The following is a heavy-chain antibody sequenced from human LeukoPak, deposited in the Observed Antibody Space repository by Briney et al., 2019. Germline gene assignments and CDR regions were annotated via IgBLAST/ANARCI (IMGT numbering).Heavy chain of an antibody. CDR3: ARLYGYTYGHGGMDV. Sequence: PSETLSLTCTVSGGSISSFYWTWIRQPPGKGLEWIGYIHDSGTTNSNPSLKSRVTISLDTSGNQFSLKLTSVTAADTAVYYCARLYGYTYGHGGMDVWGQGTTVTVSS. J-gene: IGHJ6*02. CDR2: IHDSGTT. CDR1: GGSISSFY. D-gene: IGHD5-18*01. V-gene: IGHV4-59*08.